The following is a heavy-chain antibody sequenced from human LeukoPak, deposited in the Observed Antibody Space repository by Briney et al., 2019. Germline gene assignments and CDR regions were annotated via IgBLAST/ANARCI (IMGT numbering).Heavy chain of an antibody. V-gene: IGHV3-23*01. J-gene: IGHJ4*02. CDR3: AHGSMYQLDY. CDR2: IIGGAGGT. D-gene: IGHD2-2*01. Sequence: GGSLRLSCAASRFTFSIYEMNWVRQAPGKGLEWVSGIIGGAGGTYYADSVKGRFTISRDNAKNTLYLQMNSLRAEDTAVYYCAHGSMYQLDYWGQGTLVTVSS. CDR1: RFTFSIYE.